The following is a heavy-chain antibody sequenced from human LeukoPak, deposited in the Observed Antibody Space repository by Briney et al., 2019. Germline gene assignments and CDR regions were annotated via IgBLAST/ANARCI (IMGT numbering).Heavy chain of an antibody. CDR2: MNPNSGNT. Sequence: ASVKVSCKASGYTFTSYDINWVRQATGQGLEWMGWMNPNSGNTGYAQKFQGRVTMTRNTSISTAYMELSSLRSEDTAVYYCARRRSMITVTSFDYWGQGTLVTVSS. V-gene: IGHV1-8*01. J-gene: IGHJ4*02. D-gene: IGHD4-17*01. CDR1: GYTFTSYD. CDR3: ARRRSMITVTSFDY.